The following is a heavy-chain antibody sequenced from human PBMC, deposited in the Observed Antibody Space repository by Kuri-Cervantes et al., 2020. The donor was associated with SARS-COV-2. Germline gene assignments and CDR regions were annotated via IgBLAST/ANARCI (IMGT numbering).Heavy chain of an antibody. Sequence: ASVKVSCKASGYTFTGYYMHWVRQAPGQGLEWMGWINPNSGGTNYAQKFQGRVTMTRDTSISTAYMVLSRLRSDDAAVCYCAKEYSLGSYSPWFDSWGQGTLVTVSS. CDR2: INPNSGGT. CDR1: GYTFTGYY. CDR3: AKEYSLGSYSPWFDS. J-gene: IGHJ5*01. D-gene: IGHD1-26*01. V-gene: IGHV1-2*02.